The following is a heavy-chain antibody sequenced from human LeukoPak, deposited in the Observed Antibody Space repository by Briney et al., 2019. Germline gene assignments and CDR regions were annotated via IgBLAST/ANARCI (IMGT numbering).Heavy chain of an antibody. D-gene: IGHD1-26*01. J-gene: IGHJ4*02. Sequence: GGSLRLSCAASGFTFSIFSMTWVRQAPGKGLEWVSYISSGSNTIYYADSVKGRFTISRDNAKNSLYLQVNSLRAEDTAVYYCARAYSGTYWGLDYWGQGTLVTVSS. V-gene: IGHV3-48*01. CDR3: ARAYSGTYWGLDY. CDR1: GFTFSIFS. CDR2: ISSGSNTI.